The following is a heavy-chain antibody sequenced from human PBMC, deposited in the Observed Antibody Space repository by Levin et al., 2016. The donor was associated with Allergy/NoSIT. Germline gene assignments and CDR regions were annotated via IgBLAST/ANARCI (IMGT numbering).Heavy chain of an antibody. J-gene: IGHJ4*02. CDR2: IIPMVGTP. D-gene: IGHD1-14*01. Sequence: WVRQAPGQGLEWMGGIIPMVGTPKYAEKFQGRVTMTADESTSTIYMELSSLRFDDTALYYCAKWAGQTRTWFVSPYDYWGPGTPVTVSS. CDR3: AKWAGQTRTWFVSPYDY. V-gene: IGHV1-69*01.